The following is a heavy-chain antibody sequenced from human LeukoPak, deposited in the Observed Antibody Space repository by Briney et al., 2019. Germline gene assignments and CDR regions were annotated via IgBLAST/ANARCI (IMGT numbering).Heavy chain of an antibody. CDR3: ARDAGGYEDF. CDR1: SGSISKYW. Sequence: SETLSLTCAVSSGSISKYWWSWVRQAAGEGLEWIGRIYPRGTTYSNPSLESRVTLSVDTSKNQVPLKLSSLTAADTAVYYCARDAGGYEDFWGQGALVTVPS. J-gene: IGHJ4*02. D-gene: IGHD5-12*01. V-gene: IGHV4-4*07. CDR2: IYPRGTT.